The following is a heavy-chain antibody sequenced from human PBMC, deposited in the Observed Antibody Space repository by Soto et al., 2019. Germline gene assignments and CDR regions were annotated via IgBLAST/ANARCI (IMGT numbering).Heavy chain of an antibody. Sequence: ASVKVACKASGYRFTNYGIGWVRQDPGQGLEGTGWINAYNGNTNYAQNLQGRVPLTTDTSTSTGYMEVRSLRAEDPAVYYCARVYIVGPGQLYYYGMDDWGQRTTVTVSS. J-gene: IGHJ6*02. D-gene: IGHD2-21*01. CDR3: ARVYIVGPGQLYYYGMDD. V-gene: IGHV1-18*01. CDR2: INAYNGNT. CDR1: GYRFTNYG.